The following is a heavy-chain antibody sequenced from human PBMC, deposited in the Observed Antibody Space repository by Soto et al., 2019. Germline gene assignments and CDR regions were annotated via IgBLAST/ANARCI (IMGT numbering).Heavy chain of an antibody. V-gene: IGHV1-69*12. CDR1: GGTFNSYA. CDR3: ARADPSGMDV. J-gene: IGHJ6*02. Sequence: QVQLVQSGAEVKKPGSSVKVSCKASGGTFNSYAISWVRQAPGQGLEWMGGIIPLFRTTNYAQKFQGRVTITADEYTSTAYMEMSSLRSEDTAVYYCARADPSGMDVWGQGTTVTVSS. CDR2: IIPLFRTT.